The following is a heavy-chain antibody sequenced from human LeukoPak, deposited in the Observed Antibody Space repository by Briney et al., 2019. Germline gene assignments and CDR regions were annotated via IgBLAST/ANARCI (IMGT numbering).Heavy chain of an antibody. CDR1: GGSINTYY. V-gene: IGHV4-4*07. J-gene: IGHJ5*02. Sequence: SETLSLTCTVFGGSINTYYWSWIRQPAGKGLEYIGRIYTSGSTNYNPSLKSRVTMSVDTSKNQFSLKLGSVTAADTAMYYCARAILRRIVGWAPFELSNWSDPWGQGTLVTVSS. CDR3: ARAILRRIVGWAPFELSNWSDP. D-gene: IGHD2-21*01. CDR2: IYTSGST.